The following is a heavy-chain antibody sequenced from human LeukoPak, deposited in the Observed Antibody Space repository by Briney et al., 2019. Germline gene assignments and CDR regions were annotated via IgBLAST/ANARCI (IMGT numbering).Heavy chain of an antibody. J-gene: IGHJ4*02. CDR3: ARFSFDWLLQN. V-gene: IGHV4-39*07. Sequence: SEPLSLTCTVSGGSLSSSSYYWGWIRQPPGKGLECFGRIYYSGSTYYNPSPKSRVPISVDTSKNQFSLKLSSVTAADTAVYYCARFSFDWLLQNWGQRTLVTVSS. CDR1: GGSLSSSSYY. D-gene: IGHD3-9*01. CDR2: IYYSGST.